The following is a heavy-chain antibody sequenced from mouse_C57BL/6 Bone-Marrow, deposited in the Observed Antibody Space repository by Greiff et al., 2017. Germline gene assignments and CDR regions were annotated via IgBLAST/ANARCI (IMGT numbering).Heavy chain of an antibody. V-gene: IGHV5-16*01. J-gene: IGHJ2*01. CDR3: ARDPGRTYFDY. D-gene: IGHD4-1*01. CDR2: INYDGSST. CDR1: GFTFSDYY. Sequence: EVMLVASEGGLVQPGSSMKLSCTASGFTFSDYYMAWVRQVPEKGLEWVANINYDGSSTYYLDSLKSRFIISRDNAKNILYLQMSSLQSEDTATYYFARDPGRTYFDYWGHGTTLTVSS.